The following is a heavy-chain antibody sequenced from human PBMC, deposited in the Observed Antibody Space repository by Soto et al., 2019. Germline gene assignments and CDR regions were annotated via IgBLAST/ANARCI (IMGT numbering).Heavy chain of an antibody. D-gene: IGHD4-17*01. CDR1: GFTFSSYA. J-gene: IGHJ6*03. V-gene: IGHV3-23*01. CDR2: ISGSGGST. Sequence: GSLRLSCAASGFTFSSYAMSWLRQAPGKGLEWVSAISGSGGSTYYADSVKGRFTISRDNSKNTLYLQMNSLRAEDTAVYYCAKNGDYGVYYYYMDVWGKGTTVTVSS. CDR3: AKNGDYGVYYYYMDV.